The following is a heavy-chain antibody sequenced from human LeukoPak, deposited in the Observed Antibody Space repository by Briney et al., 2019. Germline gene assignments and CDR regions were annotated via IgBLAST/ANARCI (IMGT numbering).Heavy chain of an antibody. CDR1: GYFFIDYY. CDR3: ASGSLCLESEARVDIFRHGGGEKQPHTELDY. J-gene: IGHJ4*02. CDR2: INCDTGGT. D-gene: IGHD3-16*01. V-gene: IGHV1-2*02. Sequence: ASVTVSCKPSGYFFIDYYLHWVRQAPGQGLEWMGWINCDTGGTNYAQKFQDRVTMTRDTSSSEVYMELSRLTSNHTAVYYCASGSLCLESEARVDIFRHGGGEKQPHTELDYWGQGTLVTVSS.